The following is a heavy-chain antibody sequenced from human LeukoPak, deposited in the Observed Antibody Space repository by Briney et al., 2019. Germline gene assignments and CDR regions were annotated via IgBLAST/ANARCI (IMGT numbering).Heavy chain of an antibody. V-gene: IGHV3-11*01. Sequence: GGSLRLSCAASGFTFSDYYMSWIRQAPGKGLEWVSYISSSGSTIYYADSVKGRFTISRDNAKNSLYLQMNSLRAEDTAVYYCARDLGYPVPASLPDYWGQGTLVTVSS. D-gene: IGHD2-2*01. CDR1: GFTFSDYY. CDR2: ISSSGSTI. CDR3: ARDLGYPVPASLPDY. J-gene: IGHJ4*02.